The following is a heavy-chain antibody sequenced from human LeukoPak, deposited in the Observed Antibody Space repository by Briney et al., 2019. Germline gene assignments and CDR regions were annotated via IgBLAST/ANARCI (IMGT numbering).Heavy chain of an antibody. Sequence: GGSLRLSCAASGFTVSSNYMSWVRQAPGKGLEWVSVIYSGGSTYYADSVKGRFTISRDNSKNTLYLQMNSLRAEDTAVYYCALHYYDSSGIDLDYWGQGTLVTVSS. CDR3: ALHYYDSSGIDLDY. V-gene: IGHV3-66*01. J-gene: IGHJ4*02. D-gene: IGHD3-22*01. CDR1: GFTVSSNY. CDR2: IYSGGST.